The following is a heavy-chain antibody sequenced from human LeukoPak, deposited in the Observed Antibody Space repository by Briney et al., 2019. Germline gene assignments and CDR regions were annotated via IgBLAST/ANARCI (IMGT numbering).Heavy chain of an antibody. D-gene: IGHD2-15*01. CDR3: ARGGDIVVVVAATPYYYGMDV. CDR1: GGTFSSYA. V-gene: IGHV1-69*13. J-gene: IGHJ6*04. CDR2: IIPIFGTA. Sequence: SVTVSFKASGGTFSSYAISWVRQAPGQGPEWMGGIIPIFGTANYAQKFQGRVTITADESTSTAYMELSSLRSEDTAVYYCARGGDIVVVVAATPYYYGMDVWGKGTTVTVSS.